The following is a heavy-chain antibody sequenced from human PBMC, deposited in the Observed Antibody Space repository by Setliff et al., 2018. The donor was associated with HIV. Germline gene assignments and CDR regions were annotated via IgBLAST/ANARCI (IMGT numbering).Heavy chain of an antibody. CDR2: IYYSGGT. D-gene: IGHD1-26*01. CDR3: ASGGHRLHDY. CDR1: SGSISSSSYY. J-gene: IGHJ4*02. V-gene: IGHV4-39*07. Sequence: SETLSLTCTVSSGSISSSSYYWGWIRQPPGKGLEWIGTIYYSGGTYYKSSLKSRLIISLDTSKNQFSLNLRSVTAADTAVYFCASGGHRLHDYWGQGTLVTVSS.